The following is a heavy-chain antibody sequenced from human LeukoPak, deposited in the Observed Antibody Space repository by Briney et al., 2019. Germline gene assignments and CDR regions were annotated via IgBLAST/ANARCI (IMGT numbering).Heavy chain of an antibody. D-gene: IGHD3-10*01. Sequence: ASVKVSCKASGYTFTGYYMHWVRQAPGQGLEWMGWINPNSGGTNYAQKFQGRVTMTRDTSISTAYMEMTTLTSDDTAVYYCARDLAWGSGDLGTYYYNWLDAWGQGTLVSVSS. CDR1: GYTFTGYY. V-gene: IGHV1-2*02. CDR2: INPNSGGT. J-gene: IGHJ5*02. CDR3: ARDLAWGSGDLGTYYYNWLDA.